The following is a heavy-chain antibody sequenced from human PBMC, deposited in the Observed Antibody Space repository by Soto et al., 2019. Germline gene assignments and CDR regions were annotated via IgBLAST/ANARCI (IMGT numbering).Heavy chain of an antibody. D-gene: IGHD2-15*01. Sequence: PSETLSLTCAVYGGSFSGYYWSWIRQPPGKGLEWIGELNHSGSTNYNPSLKSRVTISVDTSKNQFSLKLSSVTAADTAVYYCARGRLGYCSGGSCYSRDFAFDIWGQGTMVTVSS. J-gene: IGHJ3*02. V-gene: IGHV4-34*01. CDR2: LNHSGST. CDR3: ARGRLGYCSGGSCYSRDFAFDI. CDR1: GGSFSGYY.